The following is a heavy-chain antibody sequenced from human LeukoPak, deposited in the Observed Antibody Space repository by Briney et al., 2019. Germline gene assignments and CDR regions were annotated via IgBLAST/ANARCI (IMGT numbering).Heavy chain of an antibody. Sequence: ASVKVSCKASGYTFTGYYMHWVRQAPGQGLEWMGWINPNSGGTNYAQKFQGRVTMTRDTYIRTAYMELSRLRSDDTAVYYCARVPGRTIAVAGTGYFDYWGQGTLVTVSS. V-gene: IGHV1-2*02. J-gene: IGHJ4*02. CDR2: INPNSGGT. CDR1: GYTFTGYY. CDR3: ARVPGRTIAVAGTGYFDY. D-gene: IGHD6-19*01.